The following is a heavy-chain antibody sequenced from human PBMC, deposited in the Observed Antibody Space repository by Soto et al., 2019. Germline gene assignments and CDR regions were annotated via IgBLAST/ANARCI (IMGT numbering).Heavy chain of an antibody. J-gene: IGHJ6*02. V-gene: IGHV1-69*13. CDR2: IIPIFGTA. Sequence: ASVKVSCKASGGTFSSYAISWVRQAPGQGLEWMGGIIPIFGTANYAQKFQGRVTITADESTSTAYMELSSLRSEDTAVYYCARDRDIVVVPAATRHYYYGMDVWGQGTTVTVS. CDR3: ARDRDIVVVPAATRHYYYGMDV. CDR1: GGTFSSYA. D-gene: IGHD2-2*01.